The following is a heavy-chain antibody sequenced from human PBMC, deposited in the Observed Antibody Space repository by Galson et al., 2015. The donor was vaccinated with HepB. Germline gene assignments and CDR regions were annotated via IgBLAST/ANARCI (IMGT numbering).Heavy chain of an antibody. V-gene: IGHV3-21*01. CDR3: MRPQPVATFDY. D-gene: IGHD2-2*01. J-gene: IGHJ4*02. CDR2: ISTSSTYI. Sequence: SLRLSCAASGFTFSKYSMNWVRQAPGKGLEWVSSISTSSTYIYYADSVKGRFTISRDNAKNSLYLQMNSLRAEDTAVYYCMRPQPVATFDYWGQGTLVAVSS. CDR1: GFTFSKYS.